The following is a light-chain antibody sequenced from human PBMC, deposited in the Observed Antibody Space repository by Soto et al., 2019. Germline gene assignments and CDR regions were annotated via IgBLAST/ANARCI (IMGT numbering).Light chain of an antibody. CDR3: AAWDESRVWV. J-gene: IGLJ3*02. CDR1: TSDIGTND. Sequence: QSVLTQPPSTSGTPGQRVTISCSGGTSDIGTNDVYWFQQLPGTAPKLLISSNNQRPSGVPDRFSASKSGTSASLAISGLQSDDEADYYCAAWDESRVWVFGGGTKLTVL. V-gene: IGLV1-47*02. CDR2: SNN.